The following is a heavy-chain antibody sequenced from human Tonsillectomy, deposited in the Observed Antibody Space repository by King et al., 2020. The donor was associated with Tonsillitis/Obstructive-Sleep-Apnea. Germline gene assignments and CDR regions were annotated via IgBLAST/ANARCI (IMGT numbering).Heavy chain of an antibody. Sequence: VQLQESGPGLVKPSETLSLTCTVSGGSISSYYWSWIRQPPGKGLEWIGYIYYSGSTNYNPPLQSRVTISVDTSKNQFSLRLSSVPAADTAVYYCARHAERRFDFWGQGTLVTVSS. CDR2: IYYSGST. V-gene: IGHV4-59*08. CDR1: GGSISSYY. D-gene: IGHD1-26*01. J-gene: IGHJ4*02. CDR3: ARHAERRFDF.